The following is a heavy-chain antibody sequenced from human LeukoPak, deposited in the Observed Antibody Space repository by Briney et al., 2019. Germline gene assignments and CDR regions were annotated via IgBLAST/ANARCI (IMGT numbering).Heavy chain of an antibody. J-gene: IGHJ4*02. CDR2: FDPEDGET. Sequence: ASVKVSCKVSGYTLTELSMHWVRQAPGKGLEWMGGFDPEDGETIYAQKFQGRVTMTEDTSTDTAYMELSSLRSEDTAVYYCAGSASRASRYYFDYWGQGTLVTVSS. CDR1: GYTLTELS. V-gene: IGHV1-24*01. CDR3: AGSASRASRYYFDY.